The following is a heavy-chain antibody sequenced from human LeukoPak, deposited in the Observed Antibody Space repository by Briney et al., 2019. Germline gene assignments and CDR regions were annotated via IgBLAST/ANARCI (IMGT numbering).Heavy chain of an antibody. D-gene: IGHD6-19*01. V-gene: IGHV4-61*02. CDR1: GGSINSGSYC. CDR3: ARAAYSGGWYDWFDP. Sequence: SETLSLTCTVSGGSINSGSYCWSWIRHPAGKGLDWCGRIYASGSTNYTPSLKGRVTITVDTSKNQFSLKLSSVTAADTAVYYCARAAYSGGWYDWFDPWGQGTLVTVSS. CDR2: IYASGST. J-gene: IGHJ5*02.